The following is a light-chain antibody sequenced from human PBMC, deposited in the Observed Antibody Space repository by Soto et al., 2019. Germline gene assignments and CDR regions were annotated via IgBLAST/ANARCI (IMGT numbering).Light chain of an antibody. J-gene: IGKJ4*01. Sequence: DIVMTQSPDSLAVSLGERATINCKSSQTVLYRSNNMNYLSWYQQKPGQPPKLLIYWASTRESGVPDRFSGSGSGTDFTLTXXXXXXXDVAVYYCQQXXXXXRTFGG. CDR2: WAS. CDR1: QTVLYRSNNMNY. V-gene: IGKV4-1*01. CDR3: QQXXXXXRT.